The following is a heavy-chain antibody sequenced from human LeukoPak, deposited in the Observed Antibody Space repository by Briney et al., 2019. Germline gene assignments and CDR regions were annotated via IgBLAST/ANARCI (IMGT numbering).Heavy chain of an antibody. V-gene: IGHV3-23*01. J-gene: IGHJ4*02. Sequence: EWVXXISGSGGSTYYADSVKGRFTISRDNSKNTLYLQMNSLRAEDTAVYYCAKDFLSSSIAAAGTYFVWGQGTLITVSS. D-gene: IGHD6-13*01. CDR2: ISGSGGST. CDR3: AKDFLSSSIAAAGTYFV.